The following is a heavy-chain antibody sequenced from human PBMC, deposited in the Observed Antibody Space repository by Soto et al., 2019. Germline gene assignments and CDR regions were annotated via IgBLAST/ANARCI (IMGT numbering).Heavy chain of an antibody. CDR2: IYHSGST. D-gene: IGHD1-1*01. V-gene: IGHV4-30-2*01. CDR3: DRTIERWNHRDAFDI. CDR1: GGSISSGGYS. Sequence: PSETLSLTCAVSGGSISSGGYSWSWIRQPPGKGLEWIGYIYHSGSTYYNPSLKSRVTISVDRSKNQFSLKLSSVTAADTAVYYCDRTIERWNHRDAFDISGQGPIVTV. J-gene: IGHJ3*02.